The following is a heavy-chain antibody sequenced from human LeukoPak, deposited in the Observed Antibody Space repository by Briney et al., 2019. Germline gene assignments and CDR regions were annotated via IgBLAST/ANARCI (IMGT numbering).Heavy chain of an antibody. CDR3: TREGNY. CDR2: IRSKANSYAT. J-gene: IGHJ4*02. V-gene: IGHV3-73*01. CDR1: GFPLSGSA. Sequence: GGSLRLSCAASGFPLSGSAMNWFGQASGKGLEWVGRIRSKANSYATAYAASVKGRFTISRDDSKNTAYLQMNSLKTEDTAVYYCTREGNYWGQGTLVTVSS.